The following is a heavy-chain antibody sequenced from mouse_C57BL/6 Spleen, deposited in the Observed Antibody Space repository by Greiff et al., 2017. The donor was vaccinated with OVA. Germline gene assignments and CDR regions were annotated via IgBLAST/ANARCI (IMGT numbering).Heavy chain of an antibody. Sequence: QVQLQQPGAELVRPGSSVKLSCKASGYTFTSYWMHWVKQRPIQGLEWIGIIHPSASETHYNQKFKDKATLTVDKSSSTAYMQLSSLTSEDSAVYYCARVAFYYDYEGYYAMDYWGQGTSVTVSS. CDR3: ARVAFYYDYEGYYAMDY. D-gene: IGHD2-4*01. V-gene: IGHV1-52*01. CDR1: GYTFTSYW. J-gene: IGHJ4*01. CDR2: IHPSASET.